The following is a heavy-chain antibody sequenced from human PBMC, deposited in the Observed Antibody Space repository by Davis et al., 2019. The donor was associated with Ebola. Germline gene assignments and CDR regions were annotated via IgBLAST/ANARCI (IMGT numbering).Heavy chain of an antibody. CDR2: INHSGST. V-gene: IGHV4-34*01. D-gene: IGHD3-10*01. J-gene: IGHJ5*02. CDR1: GGSFSGYY. Sequence: SETLSLTCGVYGGSFSGYYWSWIRQPPGKGLEWLGDINHSGSTNYNPSLKSRVTISVDTSKNQFSLKLSSVTAADTAVYYCARVWFGLSSWGQGTLLTVSS. CDR3: ARVWFGLSS.